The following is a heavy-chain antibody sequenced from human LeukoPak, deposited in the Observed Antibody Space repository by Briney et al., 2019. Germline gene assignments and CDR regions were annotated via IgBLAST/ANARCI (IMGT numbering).Heavy chain of an antibody. CDR1: GGSISSSSYY. Sequence: SETLSLTCTVSGGSISSSSYYWGWIRQPPGKGLEWIGSIYYSGSTYHNPSLKSRVTISVDTSKNQFSLKLSSVTAADTAVYYCWSDYYGSGSYSPDYWGQGTLVTVSS. J-gene: IGHJ4*02. V-gene: IGHV4-39*07. D-gene: IGHD3-10*01. CDR3: WSDYYGSGSYSPDY. CDR2: IYYSGST.